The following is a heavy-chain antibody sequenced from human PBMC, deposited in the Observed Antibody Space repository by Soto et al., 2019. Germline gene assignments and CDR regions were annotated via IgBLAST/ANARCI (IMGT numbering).Heavy chain of an antibody. Sequence: SETLSLTCAVYGGSFSGYYCSWIRQPPGKGLEWIGEINHSGSTSYNPSLKSRVTISVDTSKNQLSLKLSSVTAADTAVYYCARGYAAPRAADWGQGTLVTVSS. CDR2: INHSGST. J-gene: IGHJ4*02. CDR3: ARGYAAPRAAD. D-gene: IGHD2-15*01. V-gene: IGHV4-34*01. CDR1: GGSFSGYY.